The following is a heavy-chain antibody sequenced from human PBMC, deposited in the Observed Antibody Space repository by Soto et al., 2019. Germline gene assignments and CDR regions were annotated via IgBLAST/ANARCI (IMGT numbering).Heavy chain of an antibody. Sequence: GGSLRLSCAASGFTFSDAWMTWVRLAPGKGLEWVGRIKSKTDGGATDYAAPVKGRVAISRDDSKNKMYLQMNSLKTEDTALYYCPTSDSIWDHDPMVVWGQGTTVTVSS. V-gene: IGHV3-15*01. J-gene: IGHJ6*02. D-gene: IGHD4-4*01. CDR3: PTSDSIWDHDPMVV. CDR1: GFTFSDAW. CDR2: IKSKTDGGAT.